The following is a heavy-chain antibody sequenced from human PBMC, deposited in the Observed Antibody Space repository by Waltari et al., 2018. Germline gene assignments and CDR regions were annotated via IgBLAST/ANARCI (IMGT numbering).Heavy chain of an antibody. CDR3: GNIGAFDI. Sequence: EVQLVESGGGLIQPGGSLRISCAASGFTVTNKYITWVRQAPGKGLEWVSLIYSGGGTYYADSVRGRFTISRDNVNNTVYLQMNRLRVEDTAVYYCGNIGAFDIWGQGTMVTVSS. D-gene: IGHD5-12*01. V-gene: IGHV3-53*01. J-gene: IGHJ3*02. CDR2: IYSGGGT. CDR1: GFTVTNKY.